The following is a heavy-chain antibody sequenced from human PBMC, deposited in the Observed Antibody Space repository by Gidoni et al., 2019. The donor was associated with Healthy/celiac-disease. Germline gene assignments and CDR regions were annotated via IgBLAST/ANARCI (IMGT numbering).Heavy chain of an antibody. CDR2: IYYSGST. CDR1: GGSISSYY. J-gene: IGHJ3*02. CDR3: ARISASIVVVPAARRSYAFDI. Sequence: QVQLQESGPGLVKPSETLSLTCTVSGGSISSYYWSWIRQPPGKGLEWIGYIYYSGSTNYNPSLKSRVTISVDTSKNQFSLKLSSVTAADTAVYYCARISASIVVVPAARRSYAFDIWGQGTMVTVSS. V-gene: IGHV4-59*01. D-gene: IGHD2-2*01.